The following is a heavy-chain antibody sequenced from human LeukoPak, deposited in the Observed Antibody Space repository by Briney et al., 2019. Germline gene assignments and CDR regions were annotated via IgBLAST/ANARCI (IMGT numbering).Heavy chain of an antibody. CDR1: GFTFSSYG. D-gene: IGHD3-3*01. CDR2: ISYDGSNK. V-gene: IGHV3-30*18. J-gene: IGHJ4*02. Sequence: GGSLRLSCAASGFTFSSYGMHWVRQAPGKGLEWVAVISYDGSNKYYADSVKGRFTISRDNSKNTLYLQMNSLRAEDTAVYYCAKPSGKLEYYDFWSGYSSPYYFDYWGQGTLVTVSS. CDR3: AKPSGKLEYYDFWSGYSSPYYFDY.